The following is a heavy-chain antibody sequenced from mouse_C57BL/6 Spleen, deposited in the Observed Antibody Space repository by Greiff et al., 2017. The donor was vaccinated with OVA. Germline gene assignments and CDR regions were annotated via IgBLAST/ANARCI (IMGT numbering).Heavy chain of an antibody. CDR2: IYPGDGDT. J-gene: IGHJ3*01. D-gene: IGHD1-1*01. CDR1: GYAFSSYW. V-gene: IGHV1-80*01. Sequence: QVHVKQSGAELVKPGASVKISCKASGYAFSSYWMNWVKQRPGKGLEWIGQIYPGDGDTNYNGKFKGKATLTADKSSSTAYMQLSSLTSEDSAVYFCARSGYYGSGLFAYWGQGTLVTVSA. CDR3: ARSGYYGSGLFAY.